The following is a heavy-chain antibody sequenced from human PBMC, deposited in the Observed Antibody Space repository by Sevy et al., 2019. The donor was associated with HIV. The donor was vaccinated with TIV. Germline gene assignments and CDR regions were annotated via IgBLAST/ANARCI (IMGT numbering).Heavy chain of an antibody. V-gene: IGHV3-30*18. CDR2: ISYDGSSK. CDR1: GFTFSSYG. J-gene: IGHJ6*02. D-gene: IGHD2-2*01. Sequence: GGSLRLSCAASGFTFSSYGMHWVRQAPGKGLEWVAVISYDGSSKYYADSVKGRFTISRDNSKNTLYLQMNSLRAEDTAVYYCAKSVVIPTATDFYFYGIDVWGRGTTVTVSS. CDR3: AKSVVIPTATDFYFYGIDV.